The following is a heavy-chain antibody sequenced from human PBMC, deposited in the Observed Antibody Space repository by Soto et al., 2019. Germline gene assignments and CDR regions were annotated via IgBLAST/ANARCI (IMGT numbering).Heavy chain of an antibody. V-gene: IGHV4-30-2*01. CDR3: AREFGEMATIRYFDY. J-gene: IGHJ4*02. Sequence: SETLSLTCAVSGGSISSGGYSWSWIRQPPGKGLEWIGYIYHSGSTYYNPSLKSRVTISVDRSKNQFSLKLSSVTAADTAVYYCAREFGEMATIRYFDYWGQGTLVTVSS. CDR1: GGSISSGGYS. D-gene: IGHD3-10*01. CDR2: IYHSGST.